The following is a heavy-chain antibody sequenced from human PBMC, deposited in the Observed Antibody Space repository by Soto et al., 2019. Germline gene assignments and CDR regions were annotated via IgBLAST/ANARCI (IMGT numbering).Heavy chain of an antibody. D-gene: IGHD1-26*01. V-gene: IGHV4-4*07. J-gene: IGHJ5*02. Sequence: SETLSLTCTVSGGSISSYYWSWIRQPAGKGLEWIGRIYTTGSTNYNPSLKSRVTMSVDTSKNQFSLKLSSVTAADTAVYYCGGYRTGARNWFDPWGQGTLVTVSS. CDR2: IYTTGST. CDR3: GGYRTGARNWFDP. CDR1: GGSISSYY.